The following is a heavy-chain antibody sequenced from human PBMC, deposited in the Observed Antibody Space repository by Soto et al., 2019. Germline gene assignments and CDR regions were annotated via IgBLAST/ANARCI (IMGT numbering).Heavy chain of an antibody. J-gene: IGHJ6*03. CDR3: AKDGEQLVQPEGYYYYMDV. CDR2: ISYDGSNK. V-gene: IGHV3-30*18. D-gene: IGHD6-6*01. Sequence: GGSLRLSCAASGFTFSSYGMHWVRQAPGKGLEWVAVISYDGSNKYYADSVKGRFTISRDNSKNTLYLQMNSLRAEDTAVYYCAKDGEQLVQPEGYYYYMDVWGKGTTVTVSS. CDR1: GFTFSSYG.